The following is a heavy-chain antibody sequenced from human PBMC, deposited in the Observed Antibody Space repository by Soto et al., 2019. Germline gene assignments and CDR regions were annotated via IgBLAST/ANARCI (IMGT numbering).Heavy chain of an antibody. V-gene: IGHV4-59*11. Sequence: LSLTCSVSGDSINSRYWSWIRQPPGKGLEWIGYIDYVGSTNYAPSLQSRVTMSVDTSKNQVSLKLRYVTAADTAVYYCVRQRGNYFDFWGQGTLVTVSS. D-gene: IGHD3-10*01. CDR2: IDYVGST. CDR3: VRQRGNYFDF. CDR1: GDSINSRY. J-gene: IGHJ4*02.